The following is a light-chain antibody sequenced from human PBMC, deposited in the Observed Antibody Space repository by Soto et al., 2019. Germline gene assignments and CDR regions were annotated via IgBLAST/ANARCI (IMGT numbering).Light chain of an antibody. CDR1: SSNIGAGYD. Sequence: QPVLTQPPSVSGAPGQRVTISCTGSSSNIGAGYDVHWYQHLPETAPKLLMFGNSNRPSGVPDRFSGSKSGTSASLAITGLQAEDEADFYCQSYDSSLRAWVFGGGTKLTVL. V-gene: IGLV1-40*01. CDR3: QSYDSSLRAWV. J-gene: IGLJ3*02. CDR2: GNS.